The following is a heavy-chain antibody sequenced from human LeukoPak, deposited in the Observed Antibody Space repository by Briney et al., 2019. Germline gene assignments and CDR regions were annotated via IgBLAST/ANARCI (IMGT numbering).Heavy chain of an antibody. CDR1: GFTFSSYS. V-gene: IGHV3-15*01. CDR3: TRDQYDI. Sequence: GGSLRLSCAASGFTFSSYSMNWVRQAPGKGLEWVGRIKTKPYGGTTDYAAPVKGTFTISRDDSKNTLYLQMNSLKSEDTAMYYCTRDQYDIWGQGTLVTVSS. J-gene: IGHJ4*02. CDR2: IKTKPYGGTT. D-gene: IGHD3-9*01.